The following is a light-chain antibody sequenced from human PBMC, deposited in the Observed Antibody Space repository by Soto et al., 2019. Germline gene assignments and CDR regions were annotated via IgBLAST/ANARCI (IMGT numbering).Light chain of an antibody. CDR2: DVS. Sequence: LIQPATVSGSSGQLSTISCPGTSHDVGGYNYVSWYQQHPGKAPKLMIYDVSNRPSGVSNRFSGSKSGNTASLTISGSQAEDEADYYCSSYTSSSTLYVFGTGTKVTVL. V-gene: IGLV2-14*01. CDR3: SSYTSSSTLYV. J-gene: IGLJ1*01. CDR1: SHDVGGYNY.